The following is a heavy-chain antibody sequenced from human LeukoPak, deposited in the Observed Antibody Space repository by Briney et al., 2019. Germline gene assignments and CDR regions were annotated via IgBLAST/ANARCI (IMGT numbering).Heavy chain of an antibody. D-gene: IGHD4-17*01. CDR1: GYTFTSYG. V-gene: IGHV1-18*01. CDR2: ISAYNGNT. CDR3: ARTTTVTTSGYYYGMDV. J-gene: IGHJ6*02. Sequence: ASVKVSCKASGYTFTSYGISWVRQAPGQGLEWMGWISAYNGNTNYAQKLQGRVTMTTDTSTSTAYMELRSLRSDDTAVYYCARTTTVTTSGYYYGMDVWGQGTTVTVSS.